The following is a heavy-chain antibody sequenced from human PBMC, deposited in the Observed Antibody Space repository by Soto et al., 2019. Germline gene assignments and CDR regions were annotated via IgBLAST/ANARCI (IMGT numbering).Heavy chain of an antibody. Sequence: QITLKESGPTLVKPTQTLTLTCTFSGFSLSTSGVGVGWIRQPPGKALEWLALIYWDDDKRYSPSLKSRLTITNVTSKNQVVLTMTNMDPVDTATYYCAHRQSSSWQEYFQHWGQGTLVTVSS. J-gene: IGHJ1*01. CDR3: AHRQSSSWQEYFQH. CDR2: IYWDDDK. D-gene: IGHD6-13*01. V-gene: IGHV2-5*02. CDR1: GFSLSTSGVG.